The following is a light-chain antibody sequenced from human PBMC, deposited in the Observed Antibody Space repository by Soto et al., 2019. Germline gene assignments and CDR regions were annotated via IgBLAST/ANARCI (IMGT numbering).Light chain of an antibody. CDR3: QQRSAWSYT. CDR1: QSVGST. Sequence: EIVLTQSPDTLSLSPGERVTLSCRASQSVGSTLAWYQQKPGQAPRLLIYGAFNRATGIPARFSGGGSGTDITLAITSLEAEDFAVYYCQQRSAWSYTFGQGTRLQIK. J-gene: IGKJ2*01. V-gene: IGKV3-11*01. CDR2: GAF.